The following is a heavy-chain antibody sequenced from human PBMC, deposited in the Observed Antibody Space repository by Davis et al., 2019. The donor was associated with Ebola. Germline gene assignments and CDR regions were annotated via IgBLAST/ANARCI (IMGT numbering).Heavy chain of an antibody. CDR2: ISGSGGST. J-gene: IGHJ5*02. CDR3: APLSGRLWLYHWFDP. D-gene: IGHD3-10*01. Sequence: GESLKISCTDSVITFSSYAMTWVRQAPGKGLEWVSAISGSGGSTYYADSVKGRFTISRDNSKKTLYLQMNSLRAEDTAVYYCAPLSGRLWLYHWFDPWGQGTLVTVSS. CDR1: VITFSSYA. V-gene: IGHV3-23*01.